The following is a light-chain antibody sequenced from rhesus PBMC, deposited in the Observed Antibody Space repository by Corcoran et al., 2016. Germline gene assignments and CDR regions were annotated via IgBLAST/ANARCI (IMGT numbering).Light chain of an antibody. CDR2: EVS. V-gene: IGLV2-32*02. J-gene: IGLJ1*01. Sequence: QAALTQTRSVSGSPGQAVTISCTGTSSDIGAYNYVSWYQQHPGTAPKLMIYEVSKRPSGVSDRFSGSKSGNTASLTISGLQAEDEADYYCSSYTGTNTFIFGAGTRLTVL. CDR1: SSDIGAYNY. CDR3: SSYTGTNTFI.